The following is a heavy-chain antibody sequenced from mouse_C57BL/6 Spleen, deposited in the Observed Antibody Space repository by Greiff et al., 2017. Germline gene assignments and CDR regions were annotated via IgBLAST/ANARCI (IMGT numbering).Heavy chain of an antibody. D-gene: IGHD1-1*01. V-gene: IGHV1-59*01. J-gene: IGHJ2*01. CDR3: ARTAGSREYYFDY. CDR1: GYTFTSYW. Sequence: LQESGAELVRPGTSVKLSCKASGYTFTSYWMHWVKQRPGQGLEWIGVIDPSDSYTNYNQKFKGKATLTVDTSSSTAYMQLSSLTSEDSAVYYCARTAGSREYYFDYWGQGTTLTVSS. CDR2: IDPSDSYT.